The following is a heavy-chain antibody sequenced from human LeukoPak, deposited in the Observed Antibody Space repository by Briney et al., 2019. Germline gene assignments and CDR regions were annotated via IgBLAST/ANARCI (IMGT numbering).Heavy chain of an antibody. CDR2: IYCGGRT. Sequence: PSETLSLTCTVSGGSIRSSTNFWGWVRQPPGKGLEWIGSIYCGGRTYHNPSLKSRVTISVDPSKNQVSLNLSSVTAADTAVYYCARGRLLEWADYWGQGTLVTVSS. CDR1: GGSIRSSTNF. V-gene: IGHV4-39*01. J-gene: IGHJ4*02. CDR3: ARGRLLEWADY. D-gene: IGHD3-3*01.